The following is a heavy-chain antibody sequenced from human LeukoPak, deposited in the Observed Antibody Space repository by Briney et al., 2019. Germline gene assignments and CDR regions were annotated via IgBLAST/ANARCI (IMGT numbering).Heavy chain of an antibody. D-gene: IGHD4-17*01. CDR1: GFTFSSYW. CDR2: INSDGSST. V-gene: IGHV3-74*01. CDR3: ARAAEAGDYVFH. Sequence: PGGSLRLSCAASGFTFSSYWMHWVRQAPGKGRVWVSRINSDGSSTSYADSVKGRFTISRDNAKNTLYLQMNSLRAEDTAVYYCARAAEAGDYVFHWGQGTLVTVSS. J-gene: IGHJ4*02.